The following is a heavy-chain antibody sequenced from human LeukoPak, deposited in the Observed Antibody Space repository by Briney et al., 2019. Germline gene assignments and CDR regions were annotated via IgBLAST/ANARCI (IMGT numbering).Heavy chain of an antibody. Sequence: GASVKVSCKASGGTFSSYAISWVRQAPGQGLEWMGGIIPIFGTANYAQKFQGRVTITADESTSAAYMELSSLRSEDTAVYYCATSLGDPVDYYYMDVWGKGTTVTVSS. CDR3: ATSLGDPVDYYYMDV. J-gene: IGHJ6*03. V-gene: IGHV1-69*13. CDR2: IIPIFGTA. D-gene: IGHD3-10*01. CDR1: GGTFSSYA.